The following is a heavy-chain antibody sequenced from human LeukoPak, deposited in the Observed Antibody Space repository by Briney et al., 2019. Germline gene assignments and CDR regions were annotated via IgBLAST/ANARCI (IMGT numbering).Heavy chain of an antibody. V-gene: IGHV3-33*06. CDR1: GFTFSSYG. CDR3: AKDRATYYYDSSGYDY. J-gene: IGHJ4*02. Sequence: GGSLRLSCAASGFTFSSYGMHWVRQAPGRGLEWVAVIWYGGSNKYYADSVKGRFTISRDNSKNTLYLQMNRLRAEDTAVYYCAKDRATYYYDSSGYDYWGQGTLVTVSS. CDR2: IWYGGSNK. D-gene: IGHD3-22*01.